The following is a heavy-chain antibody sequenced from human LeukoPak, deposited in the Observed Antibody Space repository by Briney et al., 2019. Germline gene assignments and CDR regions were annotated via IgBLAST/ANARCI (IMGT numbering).Heavy chain of an antibody. CDR3: ARSGPARDYYFDY. CDR2: IKQDGSEK. Sequence: PGGSLRLSCAASGFTFSSYWMSWVRQAPGKGLEWVANIKQDGSEKYYVDSVKGRFTISRDNAKNSLYLQMNSLRAEDTAVYYCARSGPARDYYFDYWGQGTLVTVSS. D-gene: IGHD2-15*01. J-gene: IGHJ4*02. V-gene: IGHV3-7*01. CDR1: GFTFSSYW.